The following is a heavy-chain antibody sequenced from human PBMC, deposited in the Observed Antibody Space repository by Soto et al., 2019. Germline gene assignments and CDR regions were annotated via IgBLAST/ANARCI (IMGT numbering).Heavy chain of an antibody. J-gene: IGHJ6*03. CDR3: ARINCSGGSCYFGHYYYYMDV. CDR1: GGSFSGYY. Sequence: QVQLQQWGAGLLKPSETLSLTCAVYGGSFSGYYWSWIRQPPGKGLEWIGEINHSGSTNYNPSLKSRVTISVDTSKNQFSLKLSSVTAADTAVYYCARINCSGGSCYFGHYYYYMDVWGKGTTVTVSS. V-gene: IGHV4-34*01. CDR2: INHSGST. D-gene: IGHD2-15*01.